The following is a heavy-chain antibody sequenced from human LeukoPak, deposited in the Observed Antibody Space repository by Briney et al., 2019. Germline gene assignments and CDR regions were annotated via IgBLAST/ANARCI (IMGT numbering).Heavy chain of an antibody. CDR1: GFTFSSYA. CDR3: ANTARRGVARTYYYDSSGYLDY. J-gene: IGHJ4*02. CDR2: ISGSGGST. V-gene: IGHV3-23*01. D-gene: IGHD3-22*01. Sequence: GGSLRLSCAASGFTFSSYAMSWVRQAPGKGLEWVSAISGSGGSTYYADSVKGRFTISRDNSKNTLYLQMNSLRAEDTAVYYCANTARRGVARTYYYDSSGYLDYWGQGTLVTVSS.